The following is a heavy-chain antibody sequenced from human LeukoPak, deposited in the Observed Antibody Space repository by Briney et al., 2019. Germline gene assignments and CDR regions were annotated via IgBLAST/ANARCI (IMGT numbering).Heavy chain of an antibody. CDR3: AALVVAGVTYGMDV. D-gene: IGHD2-15*01. CDR1: GGSISSYY. V-gene: IGHV4-4*07. J-gene: IGHJ6*02. CDR2: IYTSGST. Sequence: SETLSLTCTVSGGSISSYYWSWIRQPAGKGLEWIGRIYTSGSTNYNPSLKSRVTMSVDTSKNQFSLKLSSVTAADTAVYYCAALVVAGVTYGMDVWGQGTTVTVSS.